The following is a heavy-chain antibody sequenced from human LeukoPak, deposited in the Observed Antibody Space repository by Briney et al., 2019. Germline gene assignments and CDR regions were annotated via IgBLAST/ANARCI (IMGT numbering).Heavy chain of an antibody. J-gene: IGHJ3*02. CDR3: ARDIGDIYLCSRTSCGGDAFDI. Sequence: SGKVSCKASGGTFSSYAISWVRQAPGQGLEWMGGIIPIFGTANYAQKFQGRVTITADESTSTAYMELSSLRSEDTAVYYCARDIGDIYLCSRTSCGGDAFDIRGQGTMVTVSS. V-gene: IGHV1-69*01. D-gene: IGHD2-2*01. CDR1: GGTFSSYA. CDR2: IIPIFGTA.